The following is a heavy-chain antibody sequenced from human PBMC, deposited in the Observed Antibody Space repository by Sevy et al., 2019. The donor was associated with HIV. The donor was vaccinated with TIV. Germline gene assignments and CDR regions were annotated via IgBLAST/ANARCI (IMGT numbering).Heavy chain of an antibody. V-gene: IGHV3-15*01. J-gene: IGHJ4*02. D-gene: IGHD2-15*01. CDR2: IRSKAGGGTT. CDR3: TTDDRRDGIVVVAFEC. CDR1: GFTFSNAW. Sequence: GGSLRLSCAASGFTFSNAWMSWVRQSPGKGLEWVGRIRSKAGGGTTDYVKIVKGKLTISRDDSIDILDLKLNSLETEDTAVYYCTTDDRRDGIVVVAFECWGQGALVTVSS.